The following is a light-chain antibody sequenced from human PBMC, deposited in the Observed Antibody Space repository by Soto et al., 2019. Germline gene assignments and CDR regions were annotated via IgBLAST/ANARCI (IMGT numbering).Light chain of an antibody. V-gene: IGLV1-44*01. CDR2: SNN. CDR1: SSNIGNNF. Sequence: QSVLTQPPSVSAAPGQKVTISCSGTSSNIGNNFVSWYQHFPGKAPKLLIYSNNQRPSGVPDRFSGSKSGTSASLAISGLQSEDEADYYCAAWDDSLNGYVFGSGTKLTVL. CDR3: AAWDDSLNGYV. J-gene: IGLJ1*01.